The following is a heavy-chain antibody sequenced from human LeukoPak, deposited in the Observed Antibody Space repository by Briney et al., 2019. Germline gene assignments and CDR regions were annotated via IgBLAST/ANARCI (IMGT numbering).Heavy chain of an antibody. V-gene: IGHV6-1*01. J-gene: IGHJ6*02. Sequence: SQTLSLTCAISGDSVSSISVAWNWIRQSPSRGLEWLGRTYYRSKWYYEYAVSVKSRTNISPDTSKNQFSLQLTSVTPEDTAVYYRSLARSEYHYGMDVWGQGTTVTVSS. CDR3: SLARSEYHYGMDV. CDR2: TYYRSKWYY. CDR1: GDSVSSISVA.